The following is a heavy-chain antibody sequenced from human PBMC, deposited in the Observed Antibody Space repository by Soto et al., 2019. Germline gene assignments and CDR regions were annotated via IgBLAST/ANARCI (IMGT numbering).Heavy chain of an antibody. J-gene: IGHJ3*02. V-gene: IGHV3-7*01. D-gene: IGHD3-10*01. CDR2: IKPDGSEK. CDR1: GFTFSSHW. CDR3: ASPSISDAPEI. Sequence: GSLRLSCAASGFTFSSHWMSWVRQAPGKGLEWVANIKPDGSEKYYVDSMKGRFTISRDNAKNSLYLQMNSLRAEDTAVYYCASPSISDAPEIWGQGTMVTVS.